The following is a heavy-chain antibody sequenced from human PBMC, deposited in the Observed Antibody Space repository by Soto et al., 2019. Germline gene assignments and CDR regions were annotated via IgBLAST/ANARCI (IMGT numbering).Heavy chain of an antibody. Sequence: QVQLVQSGAEVMKPGASVKVSCKASGFTSTRYSVHWVRQAPGQGPEWMGRINPNNGGTNYAQEFQGRVTMTRDTSTTTVYMDLSSLRSEDTAVYYCASRVYADFDFWGQGTTVTVS. CDR2: INPNNGGT. J-gene: IGHJ6*02. V-gene: IGHV1-46*01. D-gene: IGHD2-2*01. CDR1: GFTSTRYS. CDR3: ASRVYADFDF.